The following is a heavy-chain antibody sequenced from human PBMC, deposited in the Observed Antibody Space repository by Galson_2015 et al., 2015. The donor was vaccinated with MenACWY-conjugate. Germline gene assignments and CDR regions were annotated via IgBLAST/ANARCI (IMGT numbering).Heavy chain of an antibody. J-gene: IGHJ4*02. CDR2: ISGSGGST. D-gene: IGHD6-19*01. CDR1: GFTFSSYA. CDR3: AKGSVAYTANYFDY. V-gene: IGHV3-23*01. Sequence: SLRLSCAASGFTFSSYAMSWVRQAPGKGLEWVSAISGSGGSTYYADSVKSRFTISRDNSKNTLYLQMNSLRAEDTAVYYCAKGSVAYTANYFDYWGQGTLVTVSS.